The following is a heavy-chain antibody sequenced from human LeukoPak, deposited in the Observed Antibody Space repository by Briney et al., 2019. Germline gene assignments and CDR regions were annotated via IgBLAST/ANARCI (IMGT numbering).Heavy chain of an antibody. CDR1: GFAFNTYV. CDR2: ISNSIDYT. Sequence: GGSLRLSCVASGFAFNTYVMSWIRQAPGKGLEWVSYISNSIDYTNYADSVKGRFTISRDNAKNSLYLQMNSLRAEDTAVYYCARVSSGGSSWYWFDPWGQGTLVTVSS. CDR3: ARVSSGGSSWYWFDP. V-gene: IGHV3-11*06. D-gene: IGHD6-13*01. J-gene: IGHJ5*02.